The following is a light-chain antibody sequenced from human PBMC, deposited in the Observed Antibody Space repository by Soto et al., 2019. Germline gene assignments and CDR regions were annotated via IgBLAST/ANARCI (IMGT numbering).Light chain of an antibody. CDR2: GAS. J-gene: IGKJ1*01. V-gene: IGKV3-15*01. CDR3: QQYNNWPRT. Sequence: RVFTHSPDKLSLSAGERATLSCRASQSVNSRYLAWYQQKPGQAPRLLIYGASTRATGIPARFSGSGSGTEFTLTISSLQSEDFAVYYCQQYNNWPRTVGQGTKLNI. CDR1: QSVNSRY.